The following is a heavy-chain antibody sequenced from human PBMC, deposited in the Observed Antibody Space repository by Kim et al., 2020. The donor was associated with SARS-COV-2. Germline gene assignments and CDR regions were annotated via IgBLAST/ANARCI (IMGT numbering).Heavy chain of an antibody. CDR3: ARDKRGAGWFDP. J-gene: IGHJ5*02. Sequence: NYAQKFQGRVTITADESTSTAYMELSSLRSEDTAVYYCARDKRGAGWFDPWGQGTLVTVSS. V-gene: IGHV1-69*01. D-gene: IGHD3-10*01.